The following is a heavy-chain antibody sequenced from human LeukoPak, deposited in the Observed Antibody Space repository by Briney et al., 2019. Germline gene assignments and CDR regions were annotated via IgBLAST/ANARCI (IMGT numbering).Heavy chain of an antibody. Sequence: PGGSLRLSCAASGFTFSSYAMSWVRQAPGKGLEWVSTINSGGNTYYADSMNGRFTISRDNSKNTLFLQMNSLRVEDTGVYYCSKDPPISAAGPRYSDRWGQGTLVTVSS. CDR1: GFTFSSYA. CDR2: INSGGNT. V-gene: IGHV3-23*01. CDR3: SKDPPISAAGPRYSDR. D-gene: IGHD6-13*01. J-gene: IGHJ4*02.